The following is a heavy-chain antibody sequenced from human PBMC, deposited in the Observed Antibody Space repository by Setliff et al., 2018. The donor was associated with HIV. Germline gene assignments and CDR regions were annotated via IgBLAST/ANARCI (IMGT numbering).Heavy chain of an antibody. J-gene: IGHJ4*02. Sequence: PGGSLRLSCAASGFTFDSYEMNWVRQAPGKGLEWIAYINTATVTTTVYYADSVKGRFTVSRDNAKNSLFLDMNSLRDDDSAVYYCARVGRIYYFEHWGQGTVVTVSS. V-gene: IGHV3-48*03. CDR2: INTATVTT. CDR1: GFTFDSYE. D-gene: IGHD1-26*01. CDR3: ARVGRIYYFEH.